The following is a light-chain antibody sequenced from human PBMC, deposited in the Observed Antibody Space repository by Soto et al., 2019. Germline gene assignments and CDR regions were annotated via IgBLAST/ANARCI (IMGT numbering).Light chain of an antibody. V-gene: IGLV1-44*01. CDR3: AAWDDSLNGVV. Sequence: QSVLTQPPSASGTPGQRVTISCSGSSSNIGSNTVNWYQQLPGTAPKLLIYSNNQRPSGVPDRFSGSKSGTSASLAISGLQSEDAADYCCAAWDDSLNGVVFGGGTKLTVL. CDR2: SNN. J-gene: IGLJ2*01. CDR1: SSNIGSNT.